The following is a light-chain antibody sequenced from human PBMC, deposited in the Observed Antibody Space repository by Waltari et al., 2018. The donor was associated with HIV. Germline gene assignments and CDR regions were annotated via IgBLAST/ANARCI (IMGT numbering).Light chain of an antibody. CDR3: SSYTSSSTLV. CDR1: SSDVGGYNY. CDR2: EVS. J-gene: IGLJ2*01. V-gene: IGLV2-14*01. Sequence: QSALTQPASVSGSPGPSITISCPGTSSDVGGYNYVSWYKQHPGKAPKLMIYEVSNRPSGVSNRFSGSKSGNTASLTISGLQAEDEADYYCSSYTSSSTLVFGGGTKLTVL.